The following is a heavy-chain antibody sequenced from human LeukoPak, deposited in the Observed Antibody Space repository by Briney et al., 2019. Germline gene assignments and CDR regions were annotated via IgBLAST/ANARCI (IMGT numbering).Heavy chain of an antibody. J-gene: IGHJ6*02. CDR1: GFTISTYC. CDR2: ITGGSSTI. Sequence: GGSLCFTCAASGFTISTYCMSWVRQAPGKGLEWVSYITGGSSTIYYADSVKGRFTISRDNATNSLYLQMNSLRAEDTAVYDCARAGVARPGDVRGQRTTVTVSS. D-gene: IGHD5-12*01. V-gene: IGHV3-48*01. CDR3: ARAGVARPGDV.